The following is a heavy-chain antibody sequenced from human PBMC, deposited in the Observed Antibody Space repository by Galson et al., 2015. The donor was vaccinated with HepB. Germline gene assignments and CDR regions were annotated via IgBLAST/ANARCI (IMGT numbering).Heavy chain of an antibody. CDR3: ARIHSNSSGGVSYYFDY. Sequence: PALVKPTQTLTLTCTFSGFSLSTSGMCVSWIRQPPGKALEWLARIDWGDDKYYSTSLKTRLDISKDTSKNQVVLTMTNMDPVDTATYYCARIHSNSSGGVSYYFDYWGQGTLVTVSS. CDR2: IDWGDDK. CDR1: GFSLSTSGMC. J-gene: IGHJ4*02. D-gene: IGHD6-6*01. V-gene: IGHV2-70*11.